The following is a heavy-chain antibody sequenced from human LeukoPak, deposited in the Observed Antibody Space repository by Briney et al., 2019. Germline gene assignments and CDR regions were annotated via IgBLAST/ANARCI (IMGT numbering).Heavy chain of an antibody. CDR3: ARGAMIRGVKNWFDP. CDR2: IDWDDDK. CDR1: GFSLSTSGMC. J-gene: IGHJ5*02. D-gene: IGHD3-10*01. V-gene: IGHV2-70*11. Sequence: SGPALVKPTQTLTLTCTFSGFSLSTSGMCVSWIRQPLGKALEWLARIDWDDDKYYSTSLKTRLTISKDTSKNQVVLTMTNMDPVDTATYYCARGAMIRGVKNWFDPWGQGTLVTVSS.